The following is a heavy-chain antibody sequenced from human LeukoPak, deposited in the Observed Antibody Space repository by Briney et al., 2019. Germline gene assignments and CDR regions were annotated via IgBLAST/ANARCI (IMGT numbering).Heavy chain of an antibody. CDR3: ARDGYDSSGYWEL. V-gene: IGHV4-39*07. CDR1: GGSISSNSYY. Sequence: SETLSLTCTVSGGSISSNSYYWGWIRQPPGKGLEWIGSIYYSGSTYYNPSLKSRVTISVDTSKNQFSLKLSSVTAADTAVYYCARDGYDSSGYWELWGQGTLVTVSS. J-gene: IGHJ4*02. CDR2: IYYSGST. D-gene: IGHD3-22*01.